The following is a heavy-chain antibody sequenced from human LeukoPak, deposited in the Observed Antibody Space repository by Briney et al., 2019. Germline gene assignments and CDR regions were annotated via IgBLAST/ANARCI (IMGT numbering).Heavy chain of an antibody. CDR1: GGSISTYY. CDR2: IYYGGST. CDR3: ARVAGVVTSLDAFDI. J-gene: IGHJ3*02. Sequence: SETLSLTCTVSGGSISTYYRSWIRQPPGKGLEWIGYIYYGGSTNYNPSLKSRVTISVDTSKNQFSLKLSSVTAADTAVYYCARVAGVVTSLDAFDIWGQGTMVTVSS. D-gene: IGHD4-23*01. V-gene: IGHV4-59*01.